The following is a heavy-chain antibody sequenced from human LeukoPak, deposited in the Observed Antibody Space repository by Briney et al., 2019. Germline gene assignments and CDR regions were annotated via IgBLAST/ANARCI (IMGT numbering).Heavy chain of an antibody. CDR1: GYSISSGYY. V-gene: IGHV4-38-2*02. J-gene: IGHJ4*02. Sequence: SETLSLTCTVSGYSISSGYYWGWLRQSPGKGLEWIGSISDSGSTFSNPSLKGRVSMSVDTSKNQFSLKLSSVNAADTAVFYCARETFYFDSSGSIRGGYFDCWGQGTLVTVSS. D-gene: IGHD3-22*01. CDR3: ARETFYFDSSGSIRGGYFDC. CDR2: ISDSGST.